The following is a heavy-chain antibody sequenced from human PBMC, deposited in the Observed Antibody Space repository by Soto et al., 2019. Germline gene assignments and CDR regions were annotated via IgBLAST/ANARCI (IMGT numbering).Heavy chain of an antibody. J-gene: IGHJ6*02. CDR3: AKEVSEDFWSGYWAYYYYGMDV. Sequence: GGSLRLSCAASGFTFSSYAMSWVRQAPGKGLEWVSVISGSGGSTYYADSVKGRFTISRDNSKNTLYLQMNSLRAEDTAVYYCAKEVSEDFWSGYWAYYYYGMDVWGQGTTVTVSS. CDR1: GFTFSSYA. V-gene: IGHV3-23*01. D-gene: IGHD3-3*01. CDR2: ISGSGGST.